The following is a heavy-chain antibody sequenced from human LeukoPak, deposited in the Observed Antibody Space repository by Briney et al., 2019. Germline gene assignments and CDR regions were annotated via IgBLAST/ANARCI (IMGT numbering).Heavy chain of an antibody. V-gene: IGHV3-21*01. CDR1: GFTFSSYS. D-gene: IGHD5-12*01. J-gene: IGHJ4*02. Sequence: GGSLRLSCAASGFTFSSYSMNWIRQAPGKGLEWVSSISSSSSYIYYADSVKGRFTISRDNAKNSLYLQMNSLRAEDTAVYYCARSLGQWLLDYWGQGTLVTVSS. CDR3: ARSLGQWLLDY. CDR2: ISSSSSYI.